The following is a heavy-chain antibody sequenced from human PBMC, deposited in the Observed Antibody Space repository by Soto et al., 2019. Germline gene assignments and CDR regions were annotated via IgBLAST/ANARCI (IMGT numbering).Heavy chain of an antibody. CDR2: IYHSGTT. CDR3: ARPRELPPIRPVYFDF. V-gene: IGHV4-59*02. J-gene: IGHJ4*02. CDR1: GASVSSYY. D-gene: IGHD1-7*01. Sequence: PSETLSLTCKVSGASVSSYYWGWIRQPPGKGLEWIGHIYHSGTTNYNPSLMSRVTISVDTSKDHFSLTLSSVTAADTAVYYCARPRELPPIRPVYFDFWGQGIQVTVSS.